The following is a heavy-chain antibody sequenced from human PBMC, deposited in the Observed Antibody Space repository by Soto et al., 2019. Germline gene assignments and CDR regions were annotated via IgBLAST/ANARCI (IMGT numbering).Heavy chain of an antibody. D-gene: IGHD3-10*01. V-gene: IGHV3-23*01. J-gene: IGHJ4*02. CDR3: AKDGGYGSGSYYSDD. CDR2: TSSSGGST. CDR1: GFTFRSYA. Sequence: EVQLLESGGGLVQPGGSLRLSCAASGFTFRSYAMSWVRQAPGKGLEWVSTTSSSGGSTYYADSVKGRFTISRDNSKNTFYLQMNSLRAEDMAVYYCAKDGGYGSGSYYSDDWGQGTLVTVSS.